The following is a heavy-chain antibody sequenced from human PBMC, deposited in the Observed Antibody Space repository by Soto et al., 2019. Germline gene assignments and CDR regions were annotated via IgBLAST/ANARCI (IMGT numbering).Heavy chain of an antibody. V-gene: IGHV3-9*01. Sequence: PGGSLRLSCAASGFTFDDYAMHWVRQAPGKGLEWVSGISWNSGSIGYADSVKGRFTISRDNAKNSLYLQMNSLRAEDTALYYCAKGGKMATKVRSYYGMDVWGQGTTVTVSS. CDR3: AKGGKMATKVRSYYGMDV. CDR1: GFTFDDYA. J-gene: IGHJ6*02. D-gene: IGHD3-10*01. CDR2: ISWNSGSI.